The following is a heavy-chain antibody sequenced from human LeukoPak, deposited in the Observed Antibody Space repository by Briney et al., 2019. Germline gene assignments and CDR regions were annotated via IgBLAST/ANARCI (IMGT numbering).Heavy chain of an antibody. D-gene: IGHD1-1*01. CDR2: TYYRSKWFI. V-gene: IGHV6-1*01. CDR1: GDSVSSNSAA. CDR3: ARGPGKLAH. J-gene: IGHJ4*02. Sequence: SQTFSLTCGISGDSVSSNSAAWNWIRQSPSRGLEWLGRTYYRSKWFINYAPFVKSRIIINPDTLKNQVSLQLNSVTPEDTAVYYCARGPGKLAHWGWGTLVTVSS.